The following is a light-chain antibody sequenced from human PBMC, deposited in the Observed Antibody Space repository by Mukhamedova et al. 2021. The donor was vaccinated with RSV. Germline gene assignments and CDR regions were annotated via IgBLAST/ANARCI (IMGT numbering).Light chain of an antibody. J-gene: IGKJ3*01. Sequence: WYQRRVHGNAPKLLIYDASTLDRVVPSRFSGSGSGTDFTLTISSLQSEAFATYYCQQFKSYPFTFGPGTKVYVK. CDR3: QQFKSYPFT. CDR2: DAS. V-gene: IGKV1-13*02.